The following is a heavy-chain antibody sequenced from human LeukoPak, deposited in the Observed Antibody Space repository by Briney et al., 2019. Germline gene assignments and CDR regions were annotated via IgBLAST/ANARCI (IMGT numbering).Heavy chain of an antibody. CDR3: ARDLGFEVPAAMAYYYYYMDV. CDR1: GYTFTCYY. Sequence: GASVKVSCKASGYTFTCYYMHWVRQAPGQGLEWMGRINPNSGGTNYAQKFQGRVTMTRDTSISTAYMELSRLRSDDTAVYYCARDLGFEVPAAMAYYYYYMDVWGKGTTVTVSS. D-gene: IGHD2-2*01. V-gene: IGHV1-2*06. CDR2: INPNSGGT. J-gene: IGHJ6*03.